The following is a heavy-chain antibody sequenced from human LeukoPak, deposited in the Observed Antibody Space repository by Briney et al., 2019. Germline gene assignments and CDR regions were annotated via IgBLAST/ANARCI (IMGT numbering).Heavy chain of an antibody. CDR3: ARDSIYDSDAFDI. J-gene: IGHJ3*02. CDR1: GFTFSSYW. Sequence: GGSLRLSCVASGFTFSSYWMHWVRQAPGKGLVWVSRINSDGSSTSYADSVKGRFTISRDNAKNTLYLQMNSLRAEDTAVYYCARDSIYDSDAFDIWGQGTMVTVSS. D-gene: IGHD3-16*01. V-gene: IGHV3-74*01. CDR2: INSDGSST.